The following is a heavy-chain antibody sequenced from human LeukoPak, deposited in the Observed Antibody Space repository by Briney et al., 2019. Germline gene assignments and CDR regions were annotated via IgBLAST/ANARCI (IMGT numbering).Heavy chain of an antibody. J-gene: IGHJ4*02. CDR1: GFTFSSYS. V-gene: IGHV3-48*02. D-gene: IGHD3-22*01. Sequence: HPGGSLRLSCAASGFTFSSYSMTWVRQAPGKGLEWVSYISSSSSTIYYADSVKGRFTISRDNAKNSLYLQMNSLRDEDTAVYYCARDSFTYYYDSSGYYPDYWGQGTLVTASS. CDR2: ISSSSSTI. CDR3: ARDSFTYYYDSSGYYPDY.